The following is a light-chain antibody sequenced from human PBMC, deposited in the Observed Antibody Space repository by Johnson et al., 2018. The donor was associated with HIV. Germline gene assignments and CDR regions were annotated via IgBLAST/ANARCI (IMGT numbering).Light chain of an antibody. Sequence: QSVLTQPPSVSAAPGQKVTISCSGSSSNIGNNYVSWYQQLPGTAPKLLIYENNKRPSGIPDRFSGSKSGPSATLGITGLQTGDKADYYCGTWDSSLSAYVFGTGTKVTVL. CDR2: ENN. CDR3: GTWDSSLSAYV. J-gene: IGLJ1*01. CDR1: SSNIGNNY. V-gene: IGLV1-51*02.